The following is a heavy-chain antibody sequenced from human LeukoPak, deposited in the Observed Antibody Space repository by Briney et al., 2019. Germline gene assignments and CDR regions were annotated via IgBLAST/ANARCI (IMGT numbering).Heavy chain of an antibody. CDR3: ARGLSSSSPNYYYYMDV. CDR1: GGTFSSYA. Sequence: ASVKVSCKASGGTFSSYAISWVRQAPGQGLEWMGRIIPIFGTANYAQKFQGRVTITTDESTSTAYMELSSLRSEDTAVYYCARGLSSSSPNYYYYMDVWGKGTTVTVSS. J-gene: IGHJ6*03. D-gene: IGHD6-6*01. CDR2: IIPIFGTA. V-gene: IGHV1-69*05.